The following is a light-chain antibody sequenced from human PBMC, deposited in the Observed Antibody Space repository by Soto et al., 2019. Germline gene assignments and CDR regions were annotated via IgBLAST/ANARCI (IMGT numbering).Light chain of an antibody. CDR1: NSVSSSY. CDR2: GAT. CDR3: QQYGSSPWT. Sequence: SELTQSPGTLSLSSGERAPPSLQATNSVSSSYLAWYQQKPGQAPRLLIYGATSRATGIPDRFSGSGSGTDFTLTISRLEPEDFAVYYCQQYGSSPWTFGQGTKVDIK. V-gene: IGKV3-20*01. J-gene: IGKJ1*01.